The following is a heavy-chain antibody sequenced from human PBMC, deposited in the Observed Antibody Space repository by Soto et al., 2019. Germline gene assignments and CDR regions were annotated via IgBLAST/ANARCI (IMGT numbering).Heavy chain of an antibody. V-gene: IGHV4-34*01. CDR1: GGSFSGYY. J-gene: IGHJ4*02. Sequence: SETLSLTCAVYGGSFSGYYWSWIRQPPGKGLEWIGEINHSGSTNYNPSLKSRVTISVDTSKNQFSLKLSSVTAADTAVYYCARAVEIVVVPAAMGYDDWGQGTLVTVPS. CDR2: INHSGST. D-gene: IGHD2-2*03. CDR3: ARAVEIVVVPAAMGYDD.